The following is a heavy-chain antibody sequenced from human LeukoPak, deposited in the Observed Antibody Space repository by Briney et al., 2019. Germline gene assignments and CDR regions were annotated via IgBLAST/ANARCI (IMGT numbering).Heavy chain of an antibody. CDR2: ISYDGTNK. Sequence: PGGSLRLSCGASGFTFNSYPMHWVRQAPGKGLEWVAVISYDGTNKFYADSVKGRFTISRDNSKNTLYLQMNSLRAEDTAVYYCAKQHNYYYYYMDVWGKGTTVTVSS. CDR1: GFTFNSYP. D-gene: IGHD6-13*01. J-gene: IGHJ6*03. V-gene: IGHV3-30-3*02. CDR3: AKQHNYYYYYMDV.